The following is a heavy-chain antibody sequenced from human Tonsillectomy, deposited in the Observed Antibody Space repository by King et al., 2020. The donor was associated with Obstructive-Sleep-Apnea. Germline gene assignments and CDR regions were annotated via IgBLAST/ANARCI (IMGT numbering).Heavy chain of an antibody. D-gene: IGHD1-1*01. CDR3: ARGQYNWNDEEDGFDI. Sequence: VQLVESGGGLVQPGGSLRLSCAASGFTFSSYAMHWVRQAPGKGLEYVSAISSNGCSTYYANSVKGRFTISRDNSKNTLFLQSGSLSTEDMAVYYCARGQYNWNDEEDGFDIWGQGTMVSVSS. CDR1: GFTFSSYA. J-gene: IGHJ3*02. CDR2: ISSNGCST. V-gene: IGHV3-64*01.